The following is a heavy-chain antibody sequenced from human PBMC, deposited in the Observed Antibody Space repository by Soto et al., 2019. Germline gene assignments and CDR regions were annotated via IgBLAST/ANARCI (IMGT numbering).Heavy chain of an antibody. V-gene: IGHV1-46*01. J-gene: IGHJ5*02. CDR3: ARQTYYYDSSGYYYQS. D-gene: IGHD3-22*01. CDR1: GYTFTSYY. Sequence: ASVKVSCKASGYTFTSYYMHWVRQAPGQGLEWMGIINPSGGSTSYAQKFQGRVTMTRDTSTSTVYMELSSLRSEDTAVYYCARQTYYYDSSGYYYQSWGQGTLVTVSS. CDR2: INPSGGST.